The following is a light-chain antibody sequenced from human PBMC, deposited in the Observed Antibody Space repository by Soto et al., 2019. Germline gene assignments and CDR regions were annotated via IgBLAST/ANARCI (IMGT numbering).Light chain of an antibody. Sequence: QSALTQPPSVSGSPGQSVTISCTGTSIDFVSYNRVSWYQQPPGTAPKLMIYEVSNRPSGVSNRFSGSKSGNTASLTISGLQAEDEADYYCSSYTSSSTYVFGTGTKLTVL. V-gene: IGLV2-18*02. CDR1: SIDFVSYNR. J-gene: IGLJ1*01. CDR3: SSYTSSSTYV. CDR2: EVS.